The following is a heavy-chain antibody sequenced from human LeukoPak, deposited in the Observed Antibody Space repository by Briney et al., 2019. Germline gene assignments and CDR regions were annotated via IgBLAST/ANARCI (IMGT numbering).Heavy chain of an antibody. CDR1: GYTFTGYY. CDR2: INPNSGGT. V-gene: IGHV1-2*02. Sequence: ASVKVSCKASGYTFTGYYMHWVRQAPGQGLEWMGWINPNSGGTNYAQKFQGRVTMTRDTSISTAYVELSRLRSDDTAVYYCAREDTAAAVYYFDYWGQGTLVTVSS. J-gene: IGHJ4*02. CDR3: AREDTAAAVYYFDY. D-gene: IGHD6-13*01.